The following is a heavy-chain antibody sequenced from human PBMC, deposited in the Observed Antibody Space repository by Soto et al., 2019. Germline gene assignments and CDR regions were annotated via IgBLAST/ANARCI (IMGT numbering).Heavy chain of an antibody. CDR1: VYTFTGYY. V-gene: IGHV1-2*04. J-gene: IGHJ4*02. D-gene: IGHD6-25*01. Sequence: ASVKVCCKASVYTFTGYYMHWLQQAPGQGLEWMGWINPNSGGTNYAQKFQGWVTMTRDTSISTAYMELSRLRSDDTAVYYCARGMAYGSSGREIVPYCCGSRGQGTRGT. CDR3: ARGMAYGSSGREIVPYCCGS. CDR2: INPNSGGT.